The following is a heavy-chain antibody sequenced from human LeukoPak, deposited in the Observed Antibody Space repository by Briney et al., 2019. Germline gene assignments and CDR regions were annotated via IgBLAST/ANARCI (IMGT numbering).Heavy chain of an antibody. D-gene: IGHD3-10*01. J-gene: IGHJ5*02. V-gene: IGHV3-74*01. CDR2: INTDGSST. Sequence: PGGSLRLSCAASGFTFSSYWMHWVRQAPGKGLVWVSRINTDGSSTSYADSVKGRFTISRDNAKNTLNLQMNSLRAEDTAVYYCARGKYYYGSGSYWYWFDPWGQGTLVTVSS. CDR3: ARGKYYYGSGSYWYWFDP. CDR1: GFTFSSYW.